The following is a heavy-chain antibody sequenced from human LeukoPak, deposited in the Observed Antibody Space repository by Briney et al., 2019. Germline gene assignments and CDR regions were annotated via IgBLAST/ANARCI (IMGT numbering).Heavy chain of an antibody. V-gene: IGHV3-33*01. CDR3: ARDSGSGYYSLFDY. J-gene: IGHJ4*02. CDR2: IWYDGSNK. CDR1: GFTFSSYG. D-gene: IGHD3-22*01. Sequence: HPGGSPRLSCAASGFTFSSYGMHWVRQAPGKGLEWVAVIWYDGSNKYYADSVKGRFTISRDNSKNTLYLQMNSLRAEDTAVYYCARDSGSGYYSLFDYWGQGTLVTVSS.